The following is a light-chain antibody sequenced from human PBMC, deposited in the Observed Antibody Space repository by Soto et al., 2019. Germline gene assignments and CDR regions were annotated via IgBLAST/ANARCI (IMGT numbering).Light chain of an antibody. CDR1: QSVSIF. CDR2: DAS. J-gene: IGKJ2*01. Sequence: EIVLTQSPPTLSLSPGERATLSCRASQSVSIFLAWYQQKVGQAPRLLIYDASNRATGVPARFSGSGSGTDFTLTISSVEREDFAVYYGQHRFNWPRTFGQGTKLEIK. CDR3: QHRFNWPRT. V-gene: IGKV3-11*01.